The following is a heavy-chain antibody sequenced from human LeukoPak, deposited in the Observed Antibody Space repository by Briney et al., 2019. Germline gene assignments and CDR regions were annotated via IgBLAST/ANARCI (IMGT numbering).Heavy chain of an antibody. D-gene: IGHD3-22*01. CDR3: ARSNTYYYDRHMNWFDP. J-gene: IGHJ5*02. CDR1: GGSISSGSYY. Sequence: PSETLSLTCTVSGGSISSGSYYWSWIRQPAGKGLEWIGHIYTSGSTNHNPSLKSRVTMSVDTSKNQFSLKLSSVTAADTAVYYCARSNTYYYDRHMNWFDPWGQGTLVTVSS. CDR2: IYTSGST. V-gene: IGHV4-61*09.